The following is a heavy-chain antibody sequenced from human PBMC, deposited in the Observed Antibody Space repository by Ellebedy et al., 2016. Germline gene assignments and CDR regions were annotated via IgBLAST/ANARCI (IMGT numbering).Heavy chain of an antibody. CDR3: VRHFGSVSGYDGPYWYFDL. V-gene: IGHV5-51*01. CDR2: IYPGDSDT. CDR1: GYSFTNYW. Sequence: GESLKISXKGSGYSFTNYWIGWVRQMPGKGLEWLGIIYPGDSDTRYSPSFQGQVTISADKSISTAYLQWSSLKASDTAMYYCVRHFGSVSGYDGPYWYFDLWGRGTLVTVSS. J-gene: IGHJ2*01. D-gene: IGHD5-12*01.